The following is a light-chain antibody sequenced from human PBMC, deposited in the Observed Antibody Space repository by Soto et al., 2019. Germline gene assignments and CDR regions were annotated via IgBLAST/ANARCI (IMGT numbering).Light chain of an antibody. Sequence: EIVMTQSPDTLSVSPGERATVSCRASESVSSNLAWYQQKAGQAPRLLIYGASTRATGIPARFSGSGSGTDFTLTISTVESEDVAIYYCQQYNSGPPYTFGQGTKLEI. V-gene: IGKV3-15*01. J-gene: IGKJ2*01. CDR2: GAS. CDR1: ESVSSN. CDR3: QQYNSGPPYT.